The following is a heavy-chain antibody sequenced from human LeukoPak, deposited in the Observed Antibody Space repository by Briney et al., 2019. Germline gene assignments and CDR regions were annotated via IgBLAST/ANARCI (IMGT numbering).Heavy chain of an antibody. Sequence: SETLSLTCTVSGGSISSSSYYWGWIRQPPGKGLEWIGSIYYSGSTYYNPSLKSRVTISVDTSKNQFSLKLSSVTAADTAVYYCARRRYGGNSFDYWGQGTLVTVSS. V-gene: IGHV4-39*01. CDR3: ARRRYGGNSFDY. J-gene: IGHJ4*02. CDR2: IYYSGST. D-gene: IGHD4-23*01. CDR1: GGSISSSSYY.